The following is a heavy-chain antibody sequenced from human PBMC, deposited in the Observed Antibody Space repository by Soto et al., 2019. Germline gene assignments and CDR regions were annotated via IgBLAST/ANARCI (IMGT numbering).Heavy chain of an antibody. V-gene: IGHV4-34*01. CDR2: INHSGRT. J-gene: IGHJ6*02. CDR3: ARGPRCINTSCSNDYYHFGLDV. CDR1: GGSFSGYY. D-gene: IGHD2-2*01. Sequence: QVQLQQWGAGLLKPSETLSLTCAVNGGSFSGYYWSWIRQPPGRGLGGIGEINHSGRTNLNPSLKSRVSTSVDTSKNHFSLRLSSVTAADTAVYYCARGPRCINTSCSNDYYHFGLDVWGQGTTVTVSS.